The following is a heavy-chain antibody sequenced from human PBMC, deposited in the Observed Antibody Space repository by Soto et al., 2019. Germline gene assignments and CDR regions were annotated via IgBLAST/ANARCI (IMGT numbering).Heavy chain of an antibody. J-gene: IGHJ4*02. CDR2: IYYSGST. CDR3: ARLSGPLGYCSSTSCLAFDY. Sequence: SETLSLTCTVSGGSISSYYWSWIRQPPGKGLEWIGYIYYSGSTNYNPSLKSRVTISVDTSKNQFSLKLSSVTAADTAVYYCARLSGPLGYCSSTSCLAFDYWGQGTLVTVSS. V-gene: IGHV4-59*08. CDR1: GGSISSYY. D-gene: IGHD2-2*01.